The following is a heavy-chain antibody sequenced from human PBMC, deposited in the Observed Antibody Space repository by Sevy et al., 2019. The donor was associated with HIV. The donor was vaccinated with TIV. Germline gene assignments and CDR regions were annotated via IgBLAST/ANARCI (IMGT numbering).Heavy chain of an antibody. D-gene: IGHD4-4*01. CDR3: ARGPRGNYVFDY. CDR1: GFTFGDYA. V-gene: IGHV3-49*03. Sequence: QAGGSLRLSCTASGFTFGDYAMSWFRQAPGKGLEWVGFIRSKGYGGTTEYAASVKGRFTISRDDSKSIAYVQMNSLKTEDTAVYYCARGPRGNYVFDYWGQGTLVTVSS. CDR2: IRSKGYGGTT. J-gene: IGHJ4*02.